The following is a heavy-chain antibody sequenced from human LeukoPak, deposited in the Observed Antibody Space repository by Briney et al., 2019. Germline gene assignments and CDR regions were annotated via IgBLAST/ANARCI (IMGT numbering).Heavy chain of an antibody. CDR2: ISYDGSNK. V-gene: IGHV3-30*03. CDR1: GFTFSTYG. J-gene: IGHJ5*02. D-gene: IGHD6-19*01. Sequence: GGSLRLSCAASGFTFSTYGMHWVRQAPGKGLEWVAVISYDGSNKYYADSVKGRFTISRDNSKNTLYLQMNSLRAEDTAVYYCARDIAVAGTHWFDPWGQGTLVTVSS. CDR3: ARDIAVAGTHWFDP.